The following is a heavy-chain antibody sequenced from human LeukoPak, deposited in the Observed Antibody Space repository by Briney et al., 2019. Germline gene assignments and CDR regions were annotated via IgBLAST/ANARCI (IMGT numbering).Heavy chain of an antibody. D-gene: IGHD6-19*01. J-gene: IGHJ4*02. CDR3: AKRYSSGWYYFDY. CDR2: ISYDGSNK. Sequence: PGRCLRLSCAASGFTFGNYGMEWVRQAPGRGLEWVAVISYDGSNKYYADSVKGRFTISRDNSKNTVYLQMNSLRAEDTAVYYCAKRYSSGWYYFDYWGQGTLVTVSS. CDR1: GFTFGNYG. V-gene: IGHV3-30*18.